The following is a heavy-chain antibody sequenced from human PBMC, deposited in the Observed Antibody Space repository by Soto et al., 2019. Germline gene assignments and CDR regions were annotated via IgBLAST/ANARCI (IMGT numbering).Heavy chain of an antibody. D-gene: IGHD1-1*01. J-gene: IGHJ4*02. V-gene: IGHV1-24*01. Sequence: QVQVVQSGAEVKKPGASVKVSCNVSGYTLTDLAMHWVRQAPGKGLEWVGGFDPEDGETIYAQKFQGRVTMTEDTSTDTAYMELSSLRSEDTAVYYCATRGTRWLQSPFDYWGQGTLVTVSS. CDR3: ATRGTRWLQSPFDY. CDR1: GYTLTDLA. CDR2: FDPEDGET.